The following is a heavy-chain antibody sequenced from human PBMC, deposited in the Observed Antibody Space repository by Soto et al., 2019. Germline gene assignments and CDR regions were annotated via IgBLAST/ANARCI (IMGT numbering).Heavy chain of an antibody. CDR2: IYYSGST. V-gene: IGHV4-31*03. Sequence: QVQLQESGPGLVKPLQTLSLTCTVSGGSISSGGYYWSWIRQHPGKGLEWIGYIYYSGSTYYNPSLKSRVTISVDTSKNQFSLKLSSVTAADTAVYYCARDRSIAARGIDPWGQGTLVTVSS. J-gene: IGHJ5*02. CDR3: ARDRSIAARGIDP. CDR1: GGSISSGGYY. D-gene: IGHD6-25*01.